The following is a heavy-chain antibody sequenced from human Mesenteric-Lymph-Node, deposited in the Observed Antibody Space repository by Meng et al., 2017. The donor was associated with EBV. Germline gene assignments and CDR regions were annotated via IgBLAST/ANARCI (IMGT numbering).Heavy chain of an antibody. Sequence: QVQLVQSGTEVRKPGSSVKVSCKASGGSSDKYAMSWVRQAPGQGLEWMGAIIPSHAPAEYARKFQGRLTITVDKSTSTGYMELRSLTSEDTGVYFCAREPYDNSGHPFDSWGQGTLVTVSS. CDR1: GGSSDKYA. CDR2: IIPSHAPA. D-gene: IGHD3-22*01. J-gene: IGHJ4*02. CDR3: AREPYDNSGHPFDS. V-gene: IGHV1-69*06.